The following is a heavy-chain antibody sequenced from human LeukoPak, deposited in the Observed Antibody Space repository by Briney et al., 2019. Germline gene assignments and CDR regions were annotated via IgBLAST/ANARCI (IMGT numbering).Heavy chain of an antibody. CDR1: GFTFSSYW. Sequence: GGSLRLSCAASGFTFSSYWMHWVRQAPGKGLVWVSRINSDGSSTTYADSVKGRSTISRDNAKNTLYLQMNSLRAEDTAVYYCARDPAPIGWYDYWGQGTLVTVSS. CDR3: ARDPAPIGWYDY. J-gene: IGHJ4*02. CDR2: INSDGSST. D-gene: IGHD6-19*01. V-gene: IGHV3-74*01.